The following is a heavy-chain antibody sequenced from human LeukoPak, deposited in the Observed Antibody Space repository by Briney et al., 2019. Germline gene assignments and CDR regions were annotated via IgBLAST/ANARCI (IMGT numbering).Heavy chain of an antibody. V-gene: IGHV1-8*03. J-gene: IGHJ6*03. CDR2: MNPNSGNT. Sequence: ASVKVSCKASGYTFTSYDINWVRQATGQGLEWMGWMNPNSGNTGYAQKFQGRVTITRNTSISTAYMELSSLRSEDTAVYYCARAHHERDFWSGSDYMDVWGKGTTVTVSS. CDR1: GYTFTSYD. CDR3: ARAHHERDFWSGSDYMDV. D-gene: IGHD3-3*01.